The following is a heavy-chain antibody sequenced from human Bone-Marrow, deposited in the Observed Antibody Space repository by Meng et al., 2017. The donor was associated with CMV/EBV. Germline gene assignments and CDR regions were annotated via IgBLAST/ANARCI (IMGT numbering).Heavy chain of an antibody. CDR1: GFTFSSYS. J-gene: IGHJ6*02. V-gene: IGHV3-21*01. CDR3: ARVHDTMIVVVITNPNYGMDV. D-gene: IGHD3-22*01. CDR2: ISSSSSYI. Sequence: LSLTCAASGFTFSSYSMNWVRQAPGKGLEWVSSISSSSSYIYYADSVKGRFTISRDNAKNSLYLQMNSLRAEDTAVYYCARVHDTMIVVVITNPNYGMDVWGQGTTVTVSS.